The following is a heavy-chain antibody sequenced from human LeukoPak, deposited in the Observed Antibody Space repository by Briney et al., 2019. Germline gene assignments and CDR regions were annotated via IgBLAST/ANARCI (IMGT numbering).Heavy chain of an antibody. CDR1: GFTFSSYA. CDR3: ATNWNLDY. CDR2: ISGSGGNT. Sequence: QPGGSLRLSCAASGFTFSSYAMSWVRQAPGKGLECISVISGSGGNTYYADSVKGRFTISRDNSKNTLYLQIHSLRAEDTALYYCATNWNLDYWGQGTLVTVSS. V-gene: IGHV3-23*01. J-gene: IGHJ4*02. D-gene: IGHD1-1*01.